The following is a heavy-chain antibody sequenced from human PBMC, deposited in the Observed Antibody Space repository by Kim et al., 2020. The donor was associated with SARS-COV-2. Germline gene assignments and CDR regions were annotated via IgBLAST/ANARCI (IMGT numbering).Heavy chain of an antibody. CDR3: ARGYSVHYDIANWFDP. CDR1: GASISSYY. V-gene: IGHV4-59*01. J-gene: IGHJ5*02. D-gene: IGHD3-9*01. Sequence: SETLSLTCTVSGASISSYYWSWIRQPPGKGLEWIGYIYYSGSTNYNPSLKSRVTISVDTSKNQFSLKLSSVTAADTAVYYCARGYSVHYDIANWFDPWGQGTLVTVSS. CDR2: IYYSGST.